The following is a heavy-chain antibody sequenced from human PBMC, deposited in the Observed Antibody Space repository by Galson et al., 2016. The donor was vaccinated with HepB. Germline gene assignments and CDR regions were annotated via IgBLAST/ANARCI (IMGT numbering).Heavy chain of an antibody. CDR2: IYSGGSA. Sequence: SLRLSCAASGFTVSSKYMSWVRQAPGKGLEWVSVIYSGGSAYYADSAKGRFTISRDNSKNTLYLHMNSLRAEATAVYYCASKPPAGTNEVTWGQGTLVTVSS. CDR1: GFTVSSKY. CDR3: ASKPPAGTNEVT. V-gene: IGHV3-53*01. D-gene: IGHD6-13*01. J-gene: IGHJ5*02.